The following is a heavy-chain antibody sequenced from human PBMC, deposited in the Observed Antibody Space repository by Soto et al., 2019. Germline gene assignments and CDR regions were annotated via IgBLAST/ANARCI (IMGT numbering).Heavy chain of an antibody. V-gene: IGHV4-39*01. J-gene: IGHJ4*02. CDR3: ATLFFGEGYY. CDR1: GGSISSSSYY. D-gene: IGHD2-21*01. Sequence: QLQLQESGPGLVKPSETLSLTCTVSGGSISSSSYYWGWIRQPPGKGLEWIGSIYYSGSTYYNPSLMRRLPISVPTSKNRFSLRLCSVAAADTPVYYSATLFFGEGYYLCQGTLVTVSS. CDR2: IYYSGST.